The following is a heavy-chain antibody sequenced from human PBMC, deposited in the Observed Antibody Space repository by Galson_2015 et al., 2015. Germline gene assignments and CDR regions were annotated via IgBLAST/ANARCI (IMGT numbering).Heavy chain of an antibody. V-gene: IGHV3-23*01. Sequence: SLRLSCAASGFTFSSYAMHWVRQAPGKGLEWVSAISGSGGSTYYADSVKGRFTISRDNSKNTLYLQMNSLRAEDTAVYYCAKDSRVNRVVTTSRFDPWGQGTLVTVSS. J-gene: IGHJ5*02. D-gene: IGHD2-21*02. CDR2: ISGSGGST. CDR3: AKDSRVNRVVTTSRFDP. CDR1: GFTFSSYA.